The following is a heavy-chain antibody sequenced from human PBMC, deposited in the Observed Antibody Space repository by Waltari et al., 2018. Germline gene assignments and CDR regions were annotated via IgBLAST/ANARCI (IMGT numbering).Heavy chain of an antibody. D-gene: IGHD2-2*01. CDR1: GFTFSSYW. CDR3: ARDQPAANPDYYYYYMDV. J-gene: IGHJ6*03. Sequence: EVQLVESEGGLVQPGGSLRLSCAASGFTFSSYWMSWVRQAPGKGLEWVANIKQDGSEKYYVDSVKGRFTISRDNAKNSLYLQMNSLRAEDTAVYYCARDQPAANPDYYYYYMDVWGKGTTVTISS. V-gene: IGHV3-7*01. CDR2: IKQDGSEK.